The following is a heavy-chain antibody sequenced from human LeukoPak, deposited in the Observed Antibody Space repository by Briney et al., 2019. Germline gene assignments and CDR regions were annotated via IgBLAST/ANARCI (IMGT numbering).Heavy chain of an antibody. D-gene: IGHD5-24*01. Sequence: SETLSITCTVSGGSISSYYWSWIWQPPGKGLEWIGYIYYSGSTNYNPSLKSRVTISVDTSKNQFSLKLSSVTAADTAVYYCARDGWNYYYYGMDVWGQGTTVTVSS. CDR1: GGSISSYY. J-gene: IGHJ6*02. V-gene: IGHV4-59*01. CDR3: ARDGWNYYYYGMDV. CDR2: IYYSGST.